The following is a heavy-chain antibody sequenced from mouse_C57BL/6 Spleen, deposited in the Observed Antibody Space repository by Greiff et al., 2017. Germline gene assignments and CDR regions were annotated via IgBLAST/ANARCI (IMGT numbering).Heavy chain of an antibody. Sequence: EVQLQQSGPELVKPGASVKMSCKASGYTFTDYNMHWVKQSHGKSLEWIGSINPNNGGTSYNQKFKGKATLTVNKSSSTAYMVLRSLTSEDSAVYYCARMVWYPDYWGQGTTRTVSS. D-gene: IGHD2-10*02. CDR1: GYTFTDYN. V-gene: IGHV1-22*01. CDR3: ARMVWYPDY. CDR2: INPNNGGT. J-gene: IGHJ2*01.